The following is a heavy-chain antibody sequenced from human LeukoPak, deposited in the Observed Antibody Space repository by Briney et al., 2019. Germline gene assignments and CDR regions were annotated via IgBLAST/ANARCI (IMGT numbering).Heavy chain of an antibody. Sequence: GASVTVSFTASGYTFTSYGISWVRQAPGQGLEWMGWISAYNGNTNYAQKLQGRVTMTTDTSTSTAYMELRSLRSDDTAVYYCARLQWDSSGWYINFDYWGQGTLVTVSS. J-gene: IGHJ4*02. V-gene: IGHV1-18*01. D-gene: IGHD6-19*01. CDR1: GYTFTSYG. CDR3: ARLQWDSSGWYINFDY. CDR2: ISAYNGNT.